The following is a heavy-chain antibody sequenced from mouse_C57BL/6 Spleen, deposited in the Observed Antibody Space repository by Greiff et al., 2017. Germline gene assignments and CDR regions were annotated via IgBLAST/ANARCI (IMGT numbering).Heavy chain of an antibody. D-gene: IGHD1-1*01. CDR1: GFTFSDYY. CDR2: INYDGSST. V-gene: IGHV5-16*01. Sequence: EVKLVESEGGLVQPGSSMKLSCTASGFTFSDYYMAWVRQVPEKGLEWVANINYDGSSTYYLDSLNSRFIISRDNAKNILYLQMSSLKSEDTATYYCARITTVVAYYFDYWGQGTTLTVSS. CDR3: ARITTVVAYYFDY. J-gene: IGHJ2*01.